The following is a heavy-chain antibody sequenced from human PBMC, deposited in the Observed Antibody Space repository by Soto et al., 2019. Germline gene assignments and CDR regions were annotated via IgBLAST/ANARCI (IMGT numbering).Heavy chain of an antibody. CDR2: FDPEDDDI. J-gene: IGHJ4*02. D-gene: IGHD2-21*02. Sequence: VQLVQSGAEVKKPGASVKVSCKVSGDTLSELSIHWVRQAPGKGLEWMGRFDPEDDDIVYAQKFQGRVTMTEDTSTDTSYMEVTSLTSEDTAVYYCATERLGFCDSDNCYRHYFDSWGQGSLVIVSS. V-gene: IGHV1-24*01. CDR3: ATERLGFCDSDNCYRHYFDS. CDR1: GDTLSELS.